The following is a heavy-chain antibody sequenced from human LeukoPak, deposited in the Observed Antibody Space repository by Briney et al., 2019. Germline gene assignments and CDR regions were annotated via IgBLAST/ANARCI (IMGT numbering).Heavy chain of an antibody. CDR3: VTTYTSTWYKWFDP. D-gene: IGHD6-13*01. CDR2: INPNSGGT. Sequence: ASVKVSCKASGYTFTGYYMHWVRQAPGQGLEWVGWINPNSGGTNYAQKFQGRVTMTRDTSISTAYMELSRLRSDDTAVYYCVTTYTSTWYKWFDPWGQGTLVTVSS. CDR1: GYTFTGYY. J-gene: IGHJ5*02. V-gene: IGHV1-2*02.